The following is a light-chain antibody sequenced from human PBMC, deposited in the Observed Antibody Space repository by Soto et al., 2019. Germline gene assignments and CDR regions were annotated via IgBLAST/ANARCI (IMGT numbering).Light chain of an antibody. CDR1: QSIDTW. J-gene: IGKJ2*01. Sequence: DIQVTQSPSTLSASVGDRVIITCRASQSIDTWLAWYQHKPGRAPEVLISEATSLERGVPSRFSGSGSGTEFSLTISSLQPDDFATYYCQQYSSHSGTFGQGTKVDIK. CDR2: EAT. V-gene: IGKV1-5*01. CDR3: QQYSSHSGT.